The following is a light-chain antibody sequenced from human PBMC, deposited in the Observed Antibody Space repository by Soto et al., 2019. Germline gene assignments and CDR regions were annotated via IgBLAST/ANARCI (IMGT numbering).Light chain of an antibody. V-gene: IGKV3-20*01. CDR3: QQYGSSGT. J-gene: IGKJ1*01. CDR2: GAS. CDR1: QTVSNNY. Sequence: EIVLTQSPGTLSLSPGERATLSCRASQTVSNNYLAWYQKKPSQAPRLLSYGASNRGTGIPDRFSGSGSGTDFPITISRLEHEDFAVYYCQQYGSSGTFGQGTKVDIK.